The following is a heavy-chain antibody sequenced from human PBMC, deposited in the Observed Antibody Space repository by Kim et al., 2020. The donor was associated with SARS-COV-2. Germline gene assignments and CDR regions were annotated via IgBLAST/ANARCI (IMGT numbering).Heavy chain of an antibody. V-gene: IGHV3-30*04. CDR1: GFTFSSYA. CDR2: ISYNGSNK. D-gene: IGHD3-16*02. J-gene: IGHJ6*02. Sequence: GGSLRLSCAASGFTFSSYAMHWVRQAPGKGLEWVAIISYNGSNKYYADSVKGRFTISRDSSKNTLYLQMNSLRAEATAVYYCARDRMITFGGVIVSDGMNVWGQGTTVTVSS. CDR3: ARDRMITFGGVIVSDGMNV.